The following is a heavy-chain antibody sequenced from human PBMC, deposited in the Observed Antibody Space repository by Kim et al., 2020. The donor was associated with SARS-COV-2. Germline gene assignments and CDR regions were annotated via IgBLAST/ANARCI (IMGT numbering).Heavy chain of an antibody. V-gene: IGHV3-53*04. CDR1: GFTVSSNY. CDR3: RGCSSTSCLDAFDI. D-gene: IGHD2-2*01. J-gene: IGHJ3*02. CDR2: IYSGGST. Sequence: GGSLRLSCAASGFTVSSNYMSWVRQAPGKGLEWVSVIYSGGSTYYADSVKGRFTISRHNSKNTLYLQMNSLRAEDTAVYYCRGCSSTSCLDAFDIWGQGTMVTVSS.